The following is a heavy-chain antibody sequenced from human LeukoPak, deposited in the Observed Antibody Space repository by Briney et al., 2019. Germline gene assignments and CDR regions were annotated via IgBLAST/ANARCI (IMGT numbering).Heavy chain of an antibody. CDR2: ISYDGSNK. Sequence: GGSLRLSCAASGFTFSIYDMHWVRQAPGKGVEWVAVISYDGSNKYYADSVKGRFTISRDNSKNTLYLQMNSLRAEDTAVYYCARGREQQLVFDYWGQGTLVTVSS. CDR3: ARGREQQLVFDY. V-gene: IGHV3-30-3*01. J-gene: IGHJ4*02. D-gene: IGHD6-13*01. CDR1: GFTFSIYD.